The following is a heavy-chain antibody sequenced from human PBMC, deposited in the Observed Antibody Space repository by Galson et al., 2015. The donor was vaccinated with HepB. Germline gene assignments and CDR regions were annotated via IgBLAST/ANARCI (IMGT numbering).Heavy chain of an antibody. D-gene: IGHD6-13*01. CDR3: ARHGSGYAFGSSWSRPYWYFDL. CDR1: GGSISSYY. J-gene: IGHJ2*01. Sequence: QVQLQESGPGLVKPSETLSLTCTVSGGSISSYYWSWIRQPPGKGLEWIGYIYYSGSTNYNPSLKSRVTISVDTSKNQFSLKLSSVTAADTAVYYCARHGSGYAFGSSWSRPYWYFDLWGRGTLVTVSS. V-gene: IGHV4-59*08. CDR2: IYYSGST.